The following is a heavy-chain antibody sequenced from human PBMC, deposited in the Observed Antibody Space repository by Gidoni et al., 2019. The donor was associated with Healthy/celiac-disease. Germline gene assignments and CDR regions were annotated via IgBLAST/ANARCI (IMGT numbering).Heavy chain of an antibody. CDR3: ARGYCSSTSCYKADYYYYYMDV. CDR2: IIPIFGTA. Sequence: QVQLVQSGAEVTKPGSSVKVSCKASGGTFSSYAIRWVRQAPEQGLEWMGGIIPIFGTANYAQKFQGRVTITADKSTSTAYMELSSLRPEDTAVYYCARGYCSSTSCYKADYYYYYMDVWGKGTTVTVSS. D-gene: IGHD2-2*02. J-gene: IGHJ6*03. V-gene: IGHV1-69*06. CDR1: GGTFSSYA.